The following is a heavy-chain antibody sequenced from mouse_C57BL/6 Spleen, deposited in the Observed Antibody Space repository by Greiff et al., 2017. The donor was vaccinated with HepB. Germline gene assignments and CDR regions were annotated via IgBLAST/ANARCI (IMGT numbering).Heavy chain of an antibody. Sequence: VQLKQPGAELVRPGTSVKLSCKASGYTFTSYWMHWVKQRPGQGLEWIGVIDPSDSYTNYNQKFKGKATLTVDTSSSTAYMQLSSLPSEDSAVYYCASSDGRSYAMDYWGQGTSGTVSS. CDR1: GYTFTSYW. J-gene: IGHJ4*01. V-gene: IGHV1-59*01. D-gene: IGHD1-1*01. CDR3: ASSDGRSYAMDY. CDR2: IDPSDSYT.